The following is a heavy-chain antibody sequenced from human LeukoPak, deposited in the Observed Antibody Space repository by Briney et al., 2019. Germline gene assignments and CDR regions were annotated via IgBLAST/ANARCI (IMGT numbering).Heavy chain of an antibody. D-gene: IGHD3-10*01. CDR2: IIPIFGTA. CDR1: GGTFSSYA. CDR3: ARGSWITDYYYYMDV. V-gene: IGHV1-69*05. Sequence: SVKVSCKVSGGTFSSYAISWVRQAPGQGLEWMGGIIPIFGTANYAQKFQGRVTITTDESTSTAYMELSSLRSEDTAVYYCARGSWITDYYYYMDVWGKGTTVTVSS. J-gene: IGHJ6*03.